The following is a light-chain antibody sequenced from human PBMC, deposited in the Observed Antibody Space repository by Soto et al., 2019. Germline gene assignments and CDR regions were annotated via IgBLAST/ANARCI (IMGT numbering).Light chain of an antibody. V-gene: IGLV2-14*01. CDR3: SSYTTSTTVI. CDR2: EVT. CDR1: LSDIGAYDL. J-gene: IGLJ2*01. Sequence: QSALTQPPSASGSPGQSVTISCTGTLSDIGAYDLVSWYQQYPGKAPKPMIYEVTDRPSGVSNRFSGSKSGNTASLTISGLQAEDEADYYCSSYTTSTTVIFGGGTKLTVL.